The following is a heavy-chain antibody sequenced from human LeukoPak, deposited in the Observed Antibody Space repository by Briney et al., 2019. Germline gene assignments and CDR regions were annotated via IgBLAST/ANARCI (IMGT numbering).Heavy chain of an antibody. CDR1: GFTFSSYS. CDR2: IGTSSSTI. J-gene: IGHJ4*02. D-gene: IGHD4-23*01. CDR3: ARHDYGGNSGDY. Sequence: GGSLRLSCAASGFTFSSYSMNWVRQAPGKGLEWVSYIGTSSSTIYYADSVKGRFTISRDNAENSLYLQMNRLRDEDTAAYYCARHDYGGNSGDYWGQGTLVTVSS. V-gene: IGHV3-48*02.